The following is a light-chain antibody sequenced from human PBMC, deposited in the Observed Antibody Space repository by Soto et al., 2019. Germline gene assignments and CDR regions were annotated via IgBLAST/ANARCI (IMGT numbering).Light chain of an antibody. CDR2: AAY. J-gene: IGKJ4*01. V-gene: IGKV1-27*01. CDR1: LRISNY. Sequence: DIPLTQSASSLSASLGDRVTITCRVSLRISNYLAFYQQPPGKITNLLIYAAYTSQAGVPSRFSGSGSGTDFPLTISSLQPEDVAAYYCQKYNSAPLTFGGGTKVDIK. CDR3: QKYNSAPLT.